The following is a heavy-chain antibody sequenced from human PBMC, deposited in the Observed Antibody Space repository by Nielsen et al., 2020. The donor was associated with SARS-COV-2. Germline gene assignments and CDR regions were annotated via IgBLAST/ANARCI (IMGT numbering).Heavy chain of an antibody. CDR2: INPNSGGT. CDR1: GYTFTGYY. CDR3: ARDQRLRAVAGLDYYYYMDV. J-gene: IGHJ6*03. V-gene: IGHV1-2*04. Sequence: ASVKVSCKASGYTFTGYYMHWVRQAPGQGLEWMGWINPNSGGTNYAQKFQGWVTMTRDTSISTAYMELSRLRSDDTAVYYCARDQRLRAVAGLDYYYYMDVWGKGTTVTVSS. D-gene: IGHD6-19*01.